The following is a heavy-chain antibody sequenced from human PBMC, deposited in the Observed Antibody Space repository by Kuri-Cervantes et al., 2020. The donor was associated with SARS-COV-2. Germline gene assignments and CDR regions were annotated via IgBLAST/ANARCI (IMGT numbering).Heavy chain of an antibody. CDR1: GYSISSGYY. CDR3: ARSSLIAAAGADWFDP. D-gene: IGHD6-13*01. J-gene: IGHJ5*02. Sequence: GSLRLSCAVSGYSISSGYYWGWIRQPPGKGLEWIGSIYHSGSTYYNPSLKSRVTISVDTSKNQFSLKLSSVTAADTAVYYCARSSLIAAAGADWFDPWGQGTLVTVSS. V-gene: IGHV4-38-2*01. CDR2: IYHSGST.